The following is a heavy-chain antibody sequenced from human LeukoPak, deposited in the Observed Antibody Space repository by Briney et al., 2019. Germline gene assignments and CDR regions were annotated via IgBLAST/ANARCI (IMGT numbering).Heavy chain of an antibody. J-gene: IGHJ4*02. CDR2: IKQDGSEQ. CDR3: AQGITMVDFDY. CDR1: GFTFSSYW. D-gene: IGHD3-10*01. Sequence: GGSLRLSCVASGFTFSSYWMSWVRQAPEKGLEWVANIKQDGSEQYYVDSMKGRFTISRDNAKNSLCLQMSSLRAEDTAIYYCAQGITMVDFDYWGQGTLVTVSS. V-gene: IGHV3-7*01.